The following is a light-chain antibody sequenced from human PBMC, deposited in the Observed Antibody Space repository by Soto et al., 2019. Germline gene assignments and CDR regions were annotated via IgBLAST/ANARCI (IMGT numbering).Light chain of an antibody. Sequence: GLTQSPVTLCLSPVEVATLSCRTSQRVDNNFVAWYQQKPGQAPRLLIYGASTRATGIPDRFSGSGFGTDFTLTITRLEPEDFAVYYCQQSRSSPPTFGQGTKVDIK. CDR2: GAS. J-gene: IGKJ1*01. CDR1: QRVDNNF. CDR3: QQSRSSPPT. V-gene: IGKV3-20*01.